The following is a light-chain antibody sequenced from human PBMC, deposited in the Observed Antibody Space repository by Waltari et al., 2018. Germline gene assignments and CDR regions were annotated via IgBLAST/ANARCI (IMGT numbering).Light chain of an antibody. V-gene: IGKV1-39*01. CDR2: AAS. CDR1: QSISSN. CDR3: QQRGNWPSGYT. Sequence: DIQMTQSPSSLSASVGDRVTITCRASQSISSNLNWYQQKPGKAPKLLIYAASSLQSGVPSRFSGSGSGTDFTLTISSLEPEDFAVYYCQQRGNWPSGYTFGQGTKLEIK. J-gene: IGKJ2*01.